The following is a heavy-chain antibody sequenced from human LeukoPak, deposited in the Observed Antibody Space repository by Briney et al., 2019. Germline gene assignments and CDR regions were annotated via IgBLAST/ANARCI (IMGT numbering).Heavy chain of an antibody. CDR3: AKKHQLLSFYYYYGMDV. V-gene: IGHV3-23*01. D-gene: IGHD2-2*01. CDR2: ISGSGGST. Sequence: GGSLRLSCAASGFTFSSYAMSWVRQAPGKGLEWVSAISGSGGSTYYADSVKGRFTISRDNSKNTLYLQMNSLRAEDTAVYYCAKKHQLLSFYYYYGMDVWDQGTTVTVSS. CDR1: GFTFSSYA. J-gene: IGHJ6*02.